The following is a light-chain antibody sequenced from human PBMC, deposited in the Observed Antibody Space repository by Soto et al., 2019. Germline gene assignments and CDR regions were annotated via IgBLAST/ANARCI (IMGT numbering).Light chain of an antibody. CDR3: QHYHGWPIT. CDR2: DAS. Sequence: EIVMTQSPATLSLSPGERATLSCRASQTIDNTLAWYQRKPGQAPRLLIYDASTRATGVPARFSGSGSETDFTLTISSLQSEDFAVYYCQHYHGWPITFGQGTRLEIK. J-gene: IGKJ5*01. CDR1: QTIDNT. V-gene: IGKV3-15*01.